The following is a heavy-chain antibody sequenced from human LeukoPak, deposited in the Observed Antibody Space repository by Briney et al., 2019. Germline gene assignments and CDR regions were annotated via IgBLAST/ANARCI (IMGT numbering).Heavy chain of an antibody. CDR2: IYTSGST. D-gene: IGHD6-19*01. CDR1: GGSISSGSYY. J-gene: IGHJ4*02. CDR3: ASQIAVASGYYFDY. Sequence: SETLSLTCTVSGGSISSGSYYWSWIRQPAGKGLEWIGRIYTSGSTNYNPSLKSRVTMSVDTSKNQFSLKLSSVTAADTAVYYCASQIAVASGYYFDYWGQGTLVTVSS. V-gene: IGHV4-61*02.